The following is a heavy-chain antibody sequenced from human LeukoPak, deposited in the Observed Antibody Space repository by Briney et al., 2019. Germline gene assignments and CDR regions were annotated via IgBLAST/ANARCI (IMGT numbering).Heavy chain of an antibody. Sequence: SQTLSLTCAISGDSVSSNSAAWNWIRQSPSRGLEWLGRTYYRSKWYSYYAPSVKSRITINPDASKNQFSLQLKSVTPEDTAVYYCARMVGLVSDYWGQGTLVTVSS. J-gene: IGHJ4*02. CDR1: GDSVSSNSAA. D-gene: IGHD3-10*01. CDR3: ARMVGLVSDY. V-gene: IGHV6-1*01. CDR2: TYYRSKWYS.